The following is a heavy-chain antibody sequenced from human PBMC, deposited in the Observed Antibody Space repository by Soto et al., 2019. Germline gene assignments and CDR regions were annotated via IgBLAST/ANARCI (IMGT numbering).Heavy chain of an antibody. CDR3: ARESRSAIGTVEH. V-gene: IGHV4-4*07. CDR1: GASISDYY. Sequence: SETLSLTCTVSGASISDYYWSWIRQPAGKGLECIGRIYASGNTNYNPSLKSRVTMSVDTSKNQFSLTLNSVTAADTAVYYCARESRSAIGTVEHWGRGTLVTVSS. J-gene: IGHJ4*02. CDR2: IYASGNT. D-gene: IGHD6-13*01.